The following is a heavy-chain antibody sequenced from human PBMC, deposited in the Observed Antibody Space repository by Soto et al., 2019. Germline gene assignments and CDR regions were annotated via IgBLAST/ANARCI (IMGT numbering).Heavy chain of an antibody. CDR3: ARGDGYCSGGSFSCAFDI. Sequence: PSETLSLTCTVSGGSISSYYWSWIRQPPGKGLEWIGYIYYSGSTNYNPSLKSRVTISVDTSKNQFSLKLSSVTAADTAVYYCARGDGYCSGGSFSCAFDIWGQRTMLTISS. CDR1: GGSISSYY. D-gene: IGHD2-15*01. V-gene: IGHV4-59*01. J-gene: IGHJ3*02. CDR2: IYYSGST.